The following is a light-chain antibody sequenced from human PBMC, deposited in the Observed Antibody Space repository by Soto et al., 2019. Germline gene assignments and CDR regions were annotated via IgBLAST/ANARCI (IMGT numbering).Light chain of an antibody. CDR3: QTWVTGIYV. CDR2: LNSDGSH. Sequence: QSVLTQSPSASASLGASVKLTCTLSSGHSSYAIAWHQQQPEKGPRYLMKLNSDGSHNKGDGIPDRFSGSSSGAERYLTISSLQSEDESYYFCQTWVTGIYVFGTGTKLTVL. J-gene: IGLJ1*01. V-gene: IGLV4-69*01. CDR1: SGHSSYA.